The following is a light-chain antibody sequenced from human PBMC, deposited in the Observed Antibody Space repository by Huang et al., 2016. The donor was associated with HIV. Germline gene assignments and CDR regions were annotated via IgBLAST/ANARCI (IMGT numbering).Light chain of an antibody. CDR3: QQYYDWPPLT. Sequence: EIVMTQSPATLSVSPGERAALPCRASQTFVSSLAWSQQKPGHTPRLLIYGPSTRATDIPARFSGSGSGTEFTLTISILQSEDFAVYYCQQYYDWPPLTFGGGTEVEIK. CDR1: QTFVSS. CDR2: GPS. J-gene: IGKJ4*01. V-gene: IGKV3-15*01.